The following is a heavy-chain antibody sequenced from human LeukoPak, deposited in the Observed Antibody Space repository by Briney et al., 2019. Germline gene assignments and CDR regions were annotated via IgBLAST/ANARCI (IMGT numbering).Heavy chain of an antibody. V-gene: IGHV4-59*11. CDR3: ARSPRGDYDFWSGYFNYYYMDV. J-gene: IGHJ6*03. D-gene: IGHD3-3*01. CDR1: GGSISSHY. Sequence: SETLSLTCTVSGGSISSHYWSWIRQPPGKGLEWIGYIYYSGSTNYNPSLKSRVTISVDTSKNQFSLKLSSVTAADTAVYYCARSPRGDYDFWSGYFNYYYMDVWGKGTTVTVSS. CDR2: IYYSGST.